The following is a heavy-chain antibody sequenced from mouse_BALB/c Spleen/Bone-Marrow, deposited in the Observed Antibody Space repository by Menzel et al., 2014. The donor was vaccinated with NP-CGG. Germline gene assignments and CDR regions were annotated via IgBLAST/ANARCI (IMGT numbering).Heavy chain of an antibody. CDR2: IYPSDSYT. J-gene: IGHJ4*01. CDR1: GYTFINYW. CDR3: TRMYYNYYAMDY. Sequence: VQLQQSGAELVRPGASVKVSCKASGYTFINYWINWVRQRPGQGLEWIGNIYPSDSYTNYNQKFKDKATLTVDKSSSTAYMQLSSPTSEDSAVYYCTRMYYNYYAMDYWVKEPQSPSPQ. D-gene: IGHD1-3*01. V-gene: IGHV1-69*02.